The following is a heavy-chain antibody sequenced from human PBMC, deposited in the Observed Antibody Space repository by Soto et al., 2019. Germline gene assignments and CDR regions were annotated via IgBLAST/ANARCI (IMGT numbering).Heavy chain of an antibody. CDR1: GYTFSVYH. J-gene: IGHJ6*02. CDR3: ARNMDYYYGPGSGNGHGV. CDR2: INPKFGDT. D-gene: IGHD3-10*01. Sequence: QVHLVQSGAEVKQPGASVKVSCKASGYTFSVYHMHWVRQAPGQGLEWMGWINPKFGDTTYAQDFQGRVTMTRDMSISTVYMELSRLTSDDTAIYYCARNMDYYYGPGSGNGHGVWGQGTTVTVFS. V-gene: IGHV1-2*02.